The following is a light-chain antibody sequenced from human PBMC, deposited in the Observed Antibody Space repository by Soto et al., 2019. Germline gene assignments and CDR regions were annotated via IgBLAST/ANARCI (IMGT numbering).Light chain of an antibody. V-gene: IGKV3-11*01. CDR2: AGS. CDR1: QLVTNN. CDR3: QQRDDLYT. Sequence: EIVLTQSPATLSLSPGERATLSCRASQLVTNNVAWYQQKPGQAPRLLISAGSNRASGIPARFVGSGSGTDFTLTISGLQPEDFAVYFCQQRDDLYTFGQGTKLQIK. J-gene: IGKJ2*01.